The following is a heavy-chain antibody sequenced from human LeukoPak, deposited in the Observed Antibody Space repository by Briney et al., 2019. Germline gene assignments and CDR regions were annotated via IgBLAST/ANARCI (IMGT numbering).Heavy chain of an antibody. CDR1: GFTFSSYA. CDR3: VRDIVRGQWLVTGNMDV. Sequence: GGSLRLSCAASGFTFSSYAMHWVRQAPGKGLEYVSAISSNGGSTYYANSVKGRFTISRDNSKNTLYLQMGSLRAEDMAVYYCVRDIVRGQWLVTGNMDVWGKGTTVTVSS. CDR2: ISSNGGST. D-gene: IGHD6-19*01. J-gene: IGHJ6*03. V-gene: IGHV3-64*01.